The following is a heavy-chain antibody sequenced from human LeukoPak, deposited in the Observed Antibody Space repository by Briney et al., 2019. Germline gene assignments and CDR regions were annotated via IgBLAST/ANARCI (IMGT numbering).Heavy chain of an antibody. Sequence: PGGSLRLSCAASGFTFSRNAMNWVRQAPGKGLEWVSFISGSSNYMSYADSVKGRFTISRDNAKNSLYLQMNSLRAEDTAVYYCARPLDSSNNYFDYWGQGTLVAVSA. CDR3: ARPLDSSNNYFDY. J-gene: IGHJ4*02. V-gene: IGHV3-21*01. CDR2: ISGSSNYM. CDR1: GFTFSRNA. D-gene: IGHD6-13*01.